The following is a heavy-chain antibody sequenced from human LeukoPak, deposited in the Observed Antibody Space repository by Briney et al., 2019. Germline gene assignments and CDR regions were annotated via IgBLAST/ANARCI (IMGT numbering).Heavy chain of an antibody. J-gene: IGHJ5*02. V-gene: IGHV3-23*01. CDR2: ISDVVAHA. Sequence: GESLRLSCAASGFIFRNFGMSWIRQAPGKGLEWVSHISDVVAHAWYADSVKGRFIISRDNSNNRVFLQMNSLRPEDTALYYCAKDNYEGVYASWGQGTLVTVSS. CDR3: AKDNYEGVYAS. CDR1: GFIFRNFG. D-gene: IGHD4-11*01.